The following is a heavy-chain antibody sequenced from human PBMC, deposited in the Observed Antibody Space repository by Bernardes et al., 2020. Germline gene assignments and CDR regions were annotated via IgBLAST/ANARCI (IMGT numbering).Heavy chain of an antibody. V-gene: IGHV4-39*02. CDR3: ARERPYCSSTSCARGL. CDR2: IHYSGST. CDR1: GGSISSSSYY. D-gene: IGHD2-2*01. Sequence: SETLSLTCTVSGGSISSSSYYWGWIRQPPGKGLEWIGSIHYSGSTYYNPSLKSRVTISVDTSKNQFSLQLSSVTAADTAVYYCARERPYCSSTSCARGLWGQGTLGTVSS. J-gene: IGHJ4*02.